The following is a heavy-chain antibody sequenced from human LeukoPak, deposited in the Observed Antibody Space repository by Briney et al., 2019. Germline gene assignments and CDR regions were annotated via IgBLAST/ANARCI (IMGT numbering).Heavy chain of an antibody. Sequence: ASVKVSCKASGYTFTIYGISWVRQAPGQGLEWMGWISAYNGNTNYAQKLQGRVTMTTDTSTSTAYMELRSLRSDDTAVYYCAREGRRYCSSTSCYIWFDPWGQGTLVTVSS. D-gene: IGHD2-2*02. J-gene: IGHJ5*02. V-gene: IGHV1-18*01. CDR2: ISAYNGNT. CDR3: AREGRRYCSSTSCYIWFDP. CDR1: GYTFTIYG.